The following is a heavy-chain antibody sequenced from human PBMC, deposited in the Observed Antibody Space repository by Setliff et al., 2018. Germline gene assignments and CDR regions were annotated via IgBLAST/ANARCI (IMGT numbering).Heavy chain of an antibody. CDR3: ARLPPLHTPMALTFDY. CDR2: MHSDGAT. V-gene: IGHV4-39*07. Sequence: SETLSLTCTVSGLSISTNRYYWGWLRQPPGRGLELIGLMHSDGATYSNPSLQSRVTISVDTSKNQFSLELRSVTAADTAVYYCARLPPLHTPMALTFDYWGQGILVTVSS. J-gene: IGHJ4*02. CDR1: GLSISTNRYY. D-gene: IGHD5-18*01.